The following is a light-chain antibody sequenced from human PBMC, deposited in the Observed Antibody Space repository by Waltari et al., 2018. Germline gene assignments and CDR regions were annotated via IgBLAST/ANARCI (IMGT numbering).Light chain of an antibody. CDR3: QPRNSWPLT. CDR1: QSVGSF. Sequence: EIVLTQSPVTLSLSPGEGATLSCKTSQSVGSFLAWYQQRPGQAPRLLIYDASLRATGIPTRFSGRWSGTDFALTIRNRESEDFAGYYCQPRNSWPLTFGPGTTV. V-gene: IGKV3-11*01. J-gene: IGKJ3*01. CDR2: DAS.